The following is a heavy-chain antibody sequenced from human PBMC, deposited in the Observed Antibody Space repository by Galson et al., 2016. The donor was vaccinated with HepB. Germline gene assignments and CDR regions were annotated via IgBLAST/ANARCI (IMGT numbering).Heavy chain of an antibody. Sequence: SLRLSCAGSGFTFSSFAMHWVRQAPDKGLEWVALISFDGSNIYYADSVKGRFTVSRDNSKNTLYLQMNSLRTEDTAMYFCARTYCGGDCYLFDSWGQGTLVTVSS. CDR1: GFTFSSFA. CDR3: ARTYCGGDCYLFDS. D-gene: IGHD2-21*02. CDR2: ISFDGSNI. J-gene: IGHJ4*02. V-gene: IGHV3-30*04.